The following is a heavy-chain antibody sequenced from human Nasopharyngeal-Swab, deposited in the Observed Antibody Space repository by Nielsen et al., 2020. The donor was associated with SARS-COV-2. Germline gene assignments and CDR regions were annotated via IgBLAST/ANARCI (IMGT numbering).Heavy chain of an antibody. J-gene: IGHJ4*02. CDR2: ISYDGSNK. CDR3: AKDHFWAPNDY. V-gene: IGHV3-30*18. Sequence: GESLKISCAASGFTFSSYGMHWVRQAPGKGPEWVAVISYDGSNKYSADSVKGRFTISRDNSKNTLYLQMNSLRAEDTAVYFCAKDHFWAPNDYWGQGTLVTVPS. CDR1: GFTFSSYG. D-gene: IGHD7-27*01.